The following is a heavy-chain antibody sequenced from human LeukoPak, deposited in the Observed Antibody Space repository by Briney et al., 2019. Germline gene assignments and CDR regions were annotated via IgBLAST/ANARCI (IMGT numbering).Heavy chain of an antibody. CDR3: ARDQYLDF. V-gene: IGHV3-11*01. Sequence: PGGSLRLSCAASGFTFNDYYMGWIRQAPGKGLEWVSSISRGGNSNYYADSVRGRFTISRDNAKNSLFLQMNSLRAEDTALYYCARDQYLDFRGQGTLVTVSS. J-gene: IGHJ4*02. D-gene: IGHD4-11*01. CDR1: GFTFNDYY. CDR2: ISRGGNSN.